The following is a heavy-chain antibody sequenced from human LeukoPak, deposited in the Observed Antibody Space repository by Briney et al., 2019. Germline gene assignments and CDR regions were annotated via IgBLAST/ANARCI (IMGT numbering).Heavy chain of an antibody. Sequence: ASVPVPCKASGYTFNSYGISWVRPAPGQGLDWMGWISAYNGNTNYAQKLQGRVTMTTDTSTSTAYMELRSLRSDDTAVYYCARGLVERYFERGYSSSWYEGYWGQGTLVTVSS. V-gene: IGHV1-18*01. CDR1: GYTFNSYG. D-gene: IGHD6-13*01. CDR2: ISAYNGNT. J-gene: IGHJ4*02. CDR3: ARGLVERYFERGYSSSWYEGY.